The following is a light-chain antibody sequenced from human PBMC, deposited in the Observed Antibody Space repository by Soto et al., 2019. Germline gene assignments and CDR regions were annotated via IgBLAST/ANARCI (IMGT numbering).Light chain of an antibody. CDR2: GAS. J-gene: IGKJ2*01. CDR1: QSVRSSY. V-gene: IGKV3-20*01. Sequence: EIVLTQSPGILSLSPGERATLSCRASQSVRSSYLAWYQQKPGQAPRLLIYGASNRATGIPDRFSASGSGTDFTLTISRLEPEDFAVYYCQQYGSSPPYTFGQGTKLEIK. CDR3: QQYGSSPPYT.